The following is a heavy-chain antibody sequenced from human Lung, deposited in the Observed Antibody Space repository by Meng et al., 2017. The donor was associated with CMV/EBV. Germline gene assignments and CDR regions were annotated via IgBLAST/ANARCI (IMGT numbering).Heavy chain of an antibody. V-gene: IGHV3-21*01. CDR1: GFTFSSYS. CDR3: ARDDYGSGSYYNGAWFAP. CDR2: ISSSSSYI. D-gene: IGHD3-10*01. J-gene: IGHJ5*02. Sequence: GESLKISCAASGFTFSSYSMNWVRQAPGKGLEWVSSISSSSSYIYYADSVKGRFTISRDNAKNSLYLQMNSLRAEDTAVYYCARDDYGSGSYYNGAWFAPWGQGNLV.